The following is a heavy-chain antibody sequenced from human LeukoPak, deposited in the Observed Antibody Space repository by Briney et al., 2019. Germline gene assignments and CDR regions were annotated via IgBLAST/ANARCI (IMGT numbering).Heavy chain of an antibody. CDR3: ASQPERYSSSWSLP. CDR2: IYHSGST. J-gene: IGHJ5*02. CDR1: GGSISSGGYY. V-gene: IGHV4-30-2*01. D-gene: IGHD6-13*01. Sequence: PSQTLSLTCTVSGGSISSGGYYWSWIRQPPGKGLEWIGYIYHSGSTYYNPTLKSRVTISVDRSKNQFSLKLSSVTAADTAVYYCASQPERYSSSWSLPWGQGTLVTVSS.